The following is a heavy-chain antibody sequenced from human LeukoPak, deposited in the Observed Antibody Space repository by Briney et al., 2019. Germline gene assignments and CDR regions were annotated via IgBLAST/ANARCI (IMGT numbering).Heavy chain of an antibody. CDR1: GFTFSSYW. V-gene: IGHV3-7*01. D-gene: IGHD1-26*01. CDR3: AREYSGSYGYYYYYYMDV. Sequence: PGGSLGLSCAASGFTFSSYWMSWVRQAPGKGLEWVANIKQDGSEKYYVDSVKGRFTISRDNAKNSLYLQMNSLRAEDTAVYYCAREYSGSYGYYYYYYMDVWGKGTTVTVSS. J-gene: IGHJ6*03. CDR2: IKQDGSEK.